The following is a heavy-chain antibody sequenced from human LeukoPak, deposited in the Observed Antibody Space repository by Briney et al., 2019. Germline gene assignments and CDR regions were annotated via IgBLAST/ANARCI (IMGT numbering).Heavy chain of an antibody. J-gene: IGHJ4*02. CDR1: GLTVSSYS. D-gene: IGHD1-26*01. V-gene: IGHV3-48*04. Sequence: GGSLRLSCVASGLTVSSYSMNWVRQAPGKGLEWVSYISSSSSTIYYADSVKGRFTISRDNAKNSLYLQMNSLRAEGTAVYYCARGLGNSGSYSTYWGQGTLVTVSS. CDR3: ARGLGNSGSYSTY. CDR2: ISSSSSTI.